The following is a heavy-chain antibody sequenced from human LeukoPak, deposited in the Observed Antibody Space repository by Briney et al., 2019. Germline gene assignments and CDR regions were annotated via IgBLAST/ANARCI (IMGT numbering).Heavy chain of an antibody. D-gene: IGHD4-17*01. V-gene: IGHV3-43D*03. Sequence: GGSLRLSCAASGFAFDDYAMHWVRQAPGKGLQWISSINWVGDTSSYADSVKGRFTVSRDNTRGSLYLQMHSLRSEDTALYYCAKDRQYGDYGGGDFFDSWGQGTLVTVSS. CDR1: GFAFDDYA. CDR2: INWVGDTS. J-gene: IGHJ4*02. CDR3: AKDRQYGDYGGGDFFDS.